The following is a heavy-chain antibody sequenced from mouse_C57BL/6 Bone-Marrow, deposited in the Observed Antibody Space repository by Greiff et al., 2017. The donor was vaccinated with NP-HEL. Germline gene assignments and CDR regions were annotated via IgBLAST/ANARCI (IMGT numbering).Heavy chain of an antibody. Sequence: EVKLMESGGGLVQSGRSLRLSCATSGFTFSDFYMEWVRQAPGKGLEWIAASRNKANDYTTEYSASVKGRFIVSRDTSPSILYLQRNALRAEDTAIYYCARDAEGHQGLRHWYFDVWGTGTTVTVSS. V-gene: IGHV7-1*01. CDR3: ARDAEGHQGLRHWYFDV. CDR1: GFTFSDFY. J-gene: IGHJ1*03. D-gene: IGHD2-4*01. CDR2: SRNKANDYTT.